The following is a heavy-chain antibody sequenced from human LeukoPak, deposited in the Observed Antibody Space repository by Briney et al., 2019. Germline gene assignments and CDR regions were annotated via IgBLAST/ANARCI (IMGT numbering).Heavy chain of an antibody. Sequence: SQTLSLTCIVSGGSISSYYWNWIRQSAGKGLEWIGRFYSSVSTDYNPSLKRRVTMSVDTSKNQFSLKLSSVTAADTAVYYCARGLGSGNWFDPWGQGTLVTVSS. CDR2: FYSSVST. D-gene: IGHD3-10*01. V-gene: IGHV4-4*07. J-gene: IGHJ5*02. CDR1: GGSISSYY. CDR3: ARGLGSGNWFDP.